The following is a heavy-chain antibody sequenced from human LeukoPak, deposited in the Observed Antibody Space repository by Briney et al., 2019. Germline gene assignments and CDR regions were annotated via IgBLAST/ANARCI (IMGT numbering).Heavy chain of an antibody. Sequence: SETLSLTCTVSGYSITSGHYWGWIRQPPGKGLEWIGSIYHSGSTFYNPSLKSRVTISVDPSKNQFSLKLSSVIVADTAVYYCARDQDYYGSGSHGPDHWGQGIPVTVSS. CDR1: GYSITSGHY. CDR3: ARDQDYYGSGSHGPDH. V-gene: IGHV4-38-2*02. J-gene: IGHJ5*02. D-gene: IGHD3-10*01. CDR2: IYHSGST.